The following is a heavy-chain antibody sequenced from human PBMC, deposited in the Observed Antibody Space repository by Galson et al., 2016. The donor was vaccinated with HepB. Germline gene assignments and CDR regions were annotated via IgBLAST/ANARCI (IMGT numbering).Heavy chain of an antibody. CDR3: ATDHGPSGWLY. CDR1: GFTVSSHY. J-gene: IGHJ4*02. CDR2: TYPGGET. D-gene: IGHD6-19*01. V-gene: IGHV3-53*01. Sequence: SLRLSCAAPGFTVSSHYMGWVRQAPGKGLEWVSITYPGGETHYADSLKGRFTISRDNSKNTFYLQMDSLRAEDTAVYYCATDHGPSGWLYWGQGTLVIVSS.